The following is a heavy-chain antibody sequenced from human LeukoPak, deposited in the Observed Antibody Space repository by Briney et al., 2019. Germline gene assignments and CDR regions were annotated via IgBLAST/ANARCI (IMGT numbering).Heavy chain of an antibody. J-gene: IGHJ4*02. V-gene: IGHV4-59*01. D-gene: IGHD6-19*01. CDR3: ARVHSSGWSGGFDY. Sequence: SETLSLTCTVSGGSISNYYWGWIRQPPGKGLEWIGYIYYSGSTNYNPSLKSRVTISVDTSKNQFSLKLSSVTAADTAVYYCARVHSSGWSGGFDYWGQGTLVTVSS. CDR1: GGSISNYY. CDR2: IYYSGST.